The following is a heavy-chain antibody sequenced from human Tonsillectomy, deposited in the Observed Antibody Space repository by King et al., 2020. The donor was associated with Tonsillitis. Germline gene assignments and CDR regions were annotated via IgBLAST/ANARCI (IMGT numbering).Heavy chain of an antibody. CDR2: IKEDGSET. V-gene: IGHV3-7*01. CDR3: ARPIIGAPVVES. J-gene: IGHJ4*02. D-gene: IGHD3-16*01. CDR1: GFTFNNYW. Sequence: VQLVESGGGLVQPGGSLRLSCAASGFTFNNYWMTWVRQAPGKGLEWVAMIKEDGSETKYVDSVNGRFTISRDNAKESVYLQMSGLRAEDTAVYYCARPIIGAPVVESWGQGPLVTVSS.